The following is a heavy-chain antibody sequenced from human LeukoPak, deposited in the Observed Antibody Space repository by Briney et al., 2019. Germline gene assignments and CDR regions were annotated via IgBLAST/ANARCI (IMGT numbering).Heavy chain of an antibody. J-gene: IGHJ4*02. CDR1: GYTFTHHG. V-gene: IGHV1-18*01. CDR3: VRDPTNTSGRYAYFDY. D-gene: IGHD6-19*01. CDR2: ISCYNGDT. Sequence: ASVTVSCKASGYTFTHHGISWVRQAPGQGLEWMGWISCYNGDTNYAQNLQGRVTMSTDSSTNTAYMELTGLRSDDTAVYYCVRDPTNTSGRYAYFDYWGQGTLVTVSS.